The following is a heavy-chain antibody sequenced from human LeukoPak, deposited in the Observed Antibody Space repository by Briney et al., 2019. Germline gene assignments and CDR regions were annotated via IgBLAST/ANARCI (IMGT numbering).Heavy chain of an antibody. CDR2: IYSSGFT. V-gene: IGHV4-39*07. D-gene: IGHD3-10*01. CDR3: ARSLYYYGSDSFDI. CDR1: GGSIRSSSYY. J-gene: IGHJ3*02. Sequence: SETLSLTCSVSGGSIRSSSYYWAWIRQPPGEGLEWIGSIYSSGFTSYKPSLKSRLTISVDTSKNQFSLKLSSVTAADTAVFYCARSLYYYGSDSFDIWGQGTMVTVSS.